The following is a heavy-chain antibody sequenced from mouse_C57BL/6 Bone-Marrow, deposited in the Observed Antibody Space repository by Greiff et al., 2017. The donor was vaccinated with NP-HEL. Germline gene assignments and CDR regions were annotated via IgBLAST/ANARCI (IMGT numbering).Heavy chain of an antibody. D-gene: IGHD2-4*01. CDR3: ASMITTSGGAYYFDY. CDR1: GFSLTSYG. J-gene: IGHJ2*01. CDR2: IWSGGST. V-gene: IGHV2-2*01. Sequence: QVQLKQSGPGLVQPSQSLSITCTVSGFSLTSYGVHWVRQSPGKGLEWLGVIWSGGSTDYNAAFISRLSISKDNSKSQVFFKMNSLQADDTAIYYCASMITTSGGAYYFDYWGQGTTLTVSS.